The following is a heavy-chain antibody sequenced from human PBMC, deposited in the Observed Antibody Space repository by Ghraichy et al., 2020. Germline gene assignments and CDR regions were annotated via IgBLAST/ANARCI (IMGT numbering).Heavy chain of an antibody. CDR1: GYSFSSYG. CDR3: ARFSGGYDWYFDL. Sequence: ASVKVSYKASGYSFSSYGINWVRQAPGQGLEWMGWITAYNGNTNYAQKFQGRVTMTTDTSTSTAYMELRSLRSDDTAVYYCARFSGGYDWYFDLWGRGTLVTVSS. J-gene: IGHJ2*01. D-gene: IGHD3-22*01. CDR2: ITAYNGNT. V-gene: IGHV1-18*01.